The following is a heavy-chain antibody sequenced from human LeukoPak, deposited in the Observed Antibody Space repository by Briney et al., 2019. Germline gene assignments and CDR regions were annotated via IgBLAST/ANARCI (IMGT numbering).Heavy chain of an antibody. CDR1: GGTFSSYA. CDR3: ARVGDGYKYDY. J-gene: IGHJ4*02. Sequence: SVKVSCKASGGTFSSYAISWVRQAPGQGLEWMGRIIPILGIANYAQKFQGRVTITADKSTSTAYMELSSLRSEDTAVYYCARVGDGYKYDYWGQGTWSPSPQ. V-gene: IGHV1-69*04. D-gene: IGHD5-24*01. CDR2: IIPILGIA.